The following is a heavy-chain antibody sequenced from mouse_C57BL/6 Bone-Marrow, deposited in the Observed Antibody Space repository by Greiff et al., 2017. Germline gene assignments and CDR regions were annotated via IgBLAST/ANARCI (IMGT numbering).Heavy chain of an antibody. CDR2: IYPGDGDT. CDR1: GYAFSSSW. CDR3: ERWYCGSSPYYFGY. D-gene: IGHD1-1*01. V-gene: IGHV1-82*01. J-gene: IGHJ2*01. Sequence: QVQLKESGPELVKPGASVKISCKASGYAFSSSWLNWVKQRPGKGLEWIGRIYPGDGDTNSNGKFKGKATLTADKSSSTAYMQLSSLTSEDSAVYFCERWYCGSSPYYFGYWGQGTTLTVSS.